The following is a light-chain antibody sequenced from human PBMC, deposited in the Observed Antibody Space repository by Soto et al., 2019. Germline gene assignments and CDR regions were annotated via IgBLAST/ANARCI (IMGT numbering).Light chain of an antibody. Sequence: DIAMTQSPDSLAVSLGARATINCKSSQSVLYSSNNKNYLAWYQQKPGQPPKLLIYWASARESGVPDRFSGSGSGTDFTLTISSLQAEDVAVYYCQQYYSTPFTFGPGTKVDIK. CDR3: QQYYSTPFT. CDR2: WAS. CDR1: QSVLYSSNNKNY. V-gene: IGKV4-1*01. J-gene: IGKJ3*01.